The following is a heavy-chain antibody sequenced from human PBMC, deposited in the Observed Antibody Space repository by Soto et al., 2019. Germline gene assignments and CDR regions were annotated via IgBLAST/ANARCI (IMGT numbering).Heavy chain of an antibody. J-gene: IGHJ1*01. CDR1: GGTFSSYA. CDR3: AGGGIVVVPAAIRAEYFQH. V-gene: IGHV1-69*13. CDR2: IIPIFGTA. D-gene: IGHD2-2*02. Sequence: ASVKVSCKASGGTFSSYAISWVRQAPGQGLEWMGGIIPIFGTANYAQKFQGRVTITADESTSTAYMELSSLRSEDTAVYYCAGGGIVVVPAAIRAEYFQHWGQGTLVTVSS.